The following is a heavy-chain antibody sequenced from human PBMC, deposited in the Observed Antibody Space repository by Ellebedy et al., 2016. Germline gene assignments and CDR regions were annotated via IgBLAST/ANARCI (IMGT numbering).Heavy chain of an antibody. D-gene: IGHD3-10*01. J-gene: IGHJ4*02. Sequence: GGSLRLSCAASGFTFSSYWMGWVRRAPGQGLEWVANIKNDESEKYFVDSVKGRFAISRDNAKNSVYLQMSSLRAEDTAIYYCARYGLSGTFDQWGQGTPVTVSS. CDR1: GFTFSSYW. CDR3: ARYGLSGTFDQ. V-gene: IGHV3-7*03. CDR2: IKNDESEK.